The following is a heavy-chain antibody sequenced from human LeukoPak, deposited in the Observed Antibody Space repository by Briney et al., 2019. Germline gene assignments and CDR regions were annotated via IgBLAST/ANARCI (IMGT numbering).Heavy chain of an antibody. Sequence: HPGGSLRLSCAASGFTVSSNYMSWVRQAPGKGLEWVSVIYSGGSTYYADSVKGRFTISRDNAKNSVYLQMNSLRDEDTAVYYCARDRKLDVWGQGTTVTVSS. D-gene: IGHD1-14*01. CDR3: ARDRKLDV. CDR2: IYSGGST. CDR1: GFTVSSNY. V-gene: IGHV3-53*01. J-gene: IGHJ6*02.